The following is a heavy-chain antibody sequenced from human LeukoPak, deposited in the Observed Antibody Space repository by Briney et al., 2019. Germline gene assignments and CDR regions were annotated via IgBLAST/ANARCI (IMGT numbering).Heavy chain of an antibody. J-gene: IGHJ4*02. CDR3: ASMTGIAAAGY. CDR2: IYHSGST. V-gene: IGHV4-30-2*01. Sequence: SQTLSLTCAVSGGSISSGGYSWSWIRQPPGKGLEWIGYIYHSGSTYYNPSLKSRVTISVDTSKNQFSLKLSSVTAADTAVYYCASMTGIAAAGYWGQGTLVTVSS. D-gene: IGHD6-13*01. CDR1: GGSISSGGYS.